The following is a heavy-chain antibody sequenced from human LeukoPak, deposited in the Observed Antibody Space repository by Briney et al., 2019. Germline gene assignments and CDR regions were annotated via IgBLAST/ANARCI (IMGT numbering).Heavy chain of an antibody. CDR1: GFTVSSNY. Sequence: GGSLRLSCAASGFTVSSNYMSWVRQAPGKGLEWVSVIYSGGTTNYADSVKGRFTISRDNSRNTLFLQMNSLRAEDTAVYYCARGGYSSSWYHFDYWGQGTLVTVSS. CDR3: ARGGYSSSWYHFDY. V-gene: IGHV3-53*01. J-gene: IGHJ4*02. CDR2: IYSGGTT. D-gene: IGHD6-13*01.